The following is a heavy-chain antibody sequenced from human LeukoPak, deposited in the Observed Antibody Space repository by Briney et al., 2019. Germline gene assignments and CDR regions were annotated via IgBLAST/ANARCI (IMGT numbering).Heavy chain of an antibody. V-gene: IGHV4-30-2*01. CDR1: GGFISSGPFS. CDR3: ARSQDGDYPFFDY. Sequence: SQTLSVTCGVSGGFISSGPFSWSWIRQPPGKGLEWIGHIYHTGTTYYNPPLKSRVTISMDRSKNQISLKLNSVTAADTAVYYCARSQDGDYPFFDYWGQGTLVSVSS. J-gene: IGHJ4*02. D-gene: IGHD4-17*01. CDR2: IYHTGTT.